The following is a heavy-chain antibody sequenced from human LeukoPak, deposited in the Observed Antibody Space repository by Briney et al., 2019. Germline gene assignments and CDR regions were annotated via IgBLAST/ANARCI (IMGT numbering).Heavy chain of an antibody. J-gene: IGHJ4*02. V-gene: IGHV3-20*04. Sequence: GGSLRISCEASGFTFDDYGTSWVRQAPGKGLEWVSGINWNGGSTGYADSVKGRFTISRDNAKNSLYLQMSSLRAGDTALYYCARGDSRLGHFDYWGQGTLVTVSS. CDR2: INWNGGST. CDR3: ARGDSRLGHFDY. CDR1: GFTFDDYG. D-gene: IGHD3-22*01.